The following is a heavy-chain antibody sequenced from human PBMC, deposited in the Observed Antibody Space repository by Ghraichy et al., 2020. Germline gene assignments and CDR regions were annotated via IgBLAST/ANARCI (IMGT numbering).Heavy chain of an antibody. V-gene: IGHV3-21*01. CDR2: ISSSSSYI. D-gene: IGHD3-3*01. Sequence: GGSLRLSCAASGFTFSSYSMNWVRQAPGKGLEWVSSISSSSSYIYYADSVKGRFTISRDNAKNSLYLQMNSLRAEDTAVYYCARGRVLDFWIHTAGDAFDIWGQGTMVTVSS. CDR1: GFTFSSYS. J-gene: IGHJ3*02. CDR3: ARGRVLDFWIHTAGDAFDI.